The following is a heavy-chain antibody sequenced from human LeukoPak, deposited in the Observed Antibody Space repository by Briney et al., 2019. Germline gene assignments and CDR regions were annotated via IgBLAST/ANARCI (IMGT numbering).Heavy chain of an antibody. CDR2: MNPNSGNT. Sequence: ASVKVSCKASGYTFTSYDINWVRQATGQGLEWMGWMNPNSGNTSYAQKFQGRVTMTRNTSISTAYMELSSLRSEDTAVYYWARAGLYDDAFDIWGQGTMVTVSS. CDR3: ARAGLYDDAFDI. CDR1: GYTFTSYD. V-gene: IGHV1-8*01. D-gene: IGHD2-8*01. J-gene: IGHJ3*02.